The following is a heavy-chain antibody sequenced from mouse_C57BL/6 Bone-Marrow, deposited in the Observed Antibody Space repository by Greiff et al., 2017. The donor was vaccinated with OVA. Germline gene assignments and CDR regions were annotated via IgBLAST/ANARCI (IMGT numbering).Heavy chain of an antibody. J-gene: IGHJ1*03. Sequence: VQLQQSGAELVKPGASVKLSCKASGYTFTEYTIHWVKQRSGQGLEWIGWFYPGSGSIKYNEKFKDKDTLTADKSSSTVNMELSSLTSEDSAVYFCARHEVRGVSGKRYFDVWGTGTTVTVSS. CDR2: FYPGSGSI. V-gene: IGHV1-62-2*01. CDR1: GYTFTEYT. D-gene: IGHD2-1*01. CDR3: ARHEVRGVSGKRYFDV.